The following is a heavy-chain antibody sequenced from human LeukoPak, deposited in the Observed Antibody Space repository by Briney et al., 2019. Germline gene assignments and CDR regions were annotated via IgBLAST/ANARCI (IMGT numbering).Heavy chain of an antibody. V-gene: IGHV4-39*01. CDR1: GGPISSSSYY. J-gene: IGHJ6*03. CDR2: IYYSGST. Sequence: SETLSLTCTVSGGPISSSSYYWGWIRQPPGKGLEWIGSIYYSGSTYYNPSLNSRVTISVSTSKTPLSLKLSSVTAADTAVYYCARRGEPLGYYYYYMDVWGKGTTVTVSS. CDR3: ARRGEPLGYYYYYMDV. D-gene: IGHD1-26*01.